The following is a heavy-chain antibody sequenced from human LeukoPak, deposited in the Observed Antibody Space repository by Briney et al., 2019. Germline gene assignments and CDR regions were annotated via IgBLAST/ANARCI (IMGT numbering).Heavy chain of an antibody. V-gene: IGHV3-30*18. Sequence: PGRSLRLSCAASGFTFSSYGMHWVRQAPGKGLEWAAVISYDGSNKYYADSVKGRFTISRDNSKNTLYLQMNSLRAEDTAVYYCAKDQGDYYDSSGYSDWGQGTLVTVSS. CDR1: GFTFSSYG. D-gene: IGHD3-22*01. CDR2: ISYDGSNK. J-gene: IGHJ4*02. CDR3: AKDQGDYYDSSGYSD.